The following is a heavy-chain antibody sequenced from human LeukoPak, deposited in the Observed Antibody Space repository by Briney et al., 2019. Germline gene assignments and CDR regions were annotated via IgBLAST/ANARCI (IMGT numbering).Heavy chain of an antibody. CDR3: AKGYYYAGSGYFFGDY. J-gene: IGHJ4*02. Sequence: GGSLRLSCAASGLTFSNYAMSWVRQAPEKGLEWVSATSGSGGSTYYADSVTGRFSISRDNSKNTVFLQMSSLRAEDTAVYYCAKGYYYAGSGYFFGDYWGQGTLVTVSS. D-gene: IGHD3-22*01. CDR1: GLTFSNYA. CDR2: TSGSGGST. V-gene: IGHV3-23*01.